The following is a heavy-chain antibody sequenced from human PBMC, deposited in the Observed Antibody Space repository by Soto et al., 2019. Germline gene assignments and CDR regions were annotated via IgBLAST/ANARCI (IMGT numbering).Heavy chain of an antibody. V-gene: IGHV4-34*01. Sequence: QVQLQQWGAGLLKPSETLSLTCAVYGGSFSGYYWSWIRKPPGKGLEWIGEINHSGSTNYNPSLKSRVTISVDTSKNQFSLKLSSVTAADTAVYYCARGYCSGGSCYSGLDYWGQGTLVTVSS. CDR2: INHSGST. D-gene: IGHD2-15*01. J-gene: IGHJ4*02. CDR1: GGSFSGYY. CDR3: ARGYCSGGSCYSGLDY.